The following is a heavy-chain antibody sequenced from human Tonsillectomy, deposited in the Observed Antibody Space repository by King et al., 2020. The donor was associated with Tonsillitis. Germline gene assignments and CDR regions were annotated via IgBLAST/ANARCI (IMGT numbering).Heavy chain of an antibody. D-gene: IGHD3-3*01. CDR1: GITCSSYA. V-gene: IGHV3-30-3*01. CDR3: ARGSAIFAPMVA. CDR2: ISYDGSNK. J-gene: IGHJ6*02. Sequence: VQLVESGGGAVQPGRSLRLSCAASGITCSSYAMSWVRQAPGKGLEWVAAISYDGSNKYNADSVKGRFTISRDNSKNTVYLQMNSLRVEDTAVYYCARGSAIFAPMVAWGQGTTVTVSS.